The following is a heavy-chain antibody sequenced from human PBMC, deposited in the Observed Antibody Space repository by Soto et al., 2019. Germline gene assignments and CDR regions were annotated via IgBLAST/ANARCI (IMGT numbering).Heavy chain of an antibody. V-gene: IGHV4-59*01. CDR3: ERGGRSPRGTRKPGYYYYGMDV. J-gene: IGHJ6*04. D-gene: IGHD3-10*01. Sequence: SETLSLTCTVSGGSISSYYWSWIRQPPGKGLEWIGYIYYSGSTNYNPSLKSRVTRSVDTSKNQFSLELSSVTAADTAVYYCERGGRSPRGTRKPGYYYYGMDVWGTGTTVTVSS. CDR1: GGSISSYY. CDR2: IYYSGST.